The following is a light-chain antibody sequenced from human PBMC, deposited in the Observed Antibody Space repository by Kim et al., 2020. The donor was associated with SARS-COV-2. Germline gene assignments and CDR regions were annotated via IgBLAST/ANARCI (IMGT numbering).Light chain of an antibody. CDR2: DVT. CDR3: TSYTDTSTLVV. J-gene: IGLJ3*02. V-gene: IGLV2-14*03. CDR1: SSDVGGYNY. Sequence: QSITISCTGTSSDVGGYNYVSWYHQHPGKAPKLMIYDVTNRPSGVSNRISGSKSGNTASLTISGLQAEDEADYYCTSYTDTSTLVVFGGGTQLTVL.